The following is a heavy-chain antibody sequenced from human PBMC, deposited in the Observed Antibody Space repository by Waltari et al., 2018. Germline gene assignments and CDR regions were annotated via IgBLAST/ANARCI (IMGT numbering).Heavy chain of an antibody. CDR2: IYYSGST. D-gene: IGHD5-12*01. CDR3: ATIASQRGYSGFDY. J-gene: IGHJ4*02. V-gene: IGHV4-39*07. CDR1: GCSISSSSYY. Sequence: QLQLQESGPGLVKPSETLSLTCTVSGCSISSSSYYWGWIRQPPGKGLEWIGSIYYSGSTYYNPSLKSRVTISVDTSKNQFSLKLSSVTAADTAVYYCATIASQRGYSGFDYWGQGTLVTVSS.